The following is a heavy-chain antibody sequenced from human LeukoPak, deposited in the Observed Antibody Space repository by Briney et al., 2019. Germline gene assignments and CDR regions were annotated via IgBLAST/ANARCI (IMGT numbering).Heavy chain of an antibody. Sequence: SETLSLTCTVSGYSISSGYYWGCLRQPPGKGLEWVGSIYHGGNTYYNPSLKSRVTMSVDTSKNQLSLKLSTVTAAYAAVYYWARLNGLTYYSGQGTLVTVSS. J-gene: IGHJ4*02. CDR3: ARLNGLTYY. CDR2: IYHGGNT. CDR1: GYSISSGYY. V-gene: IGHV4-38-2*02. D-gene: IGHD1-20*01.